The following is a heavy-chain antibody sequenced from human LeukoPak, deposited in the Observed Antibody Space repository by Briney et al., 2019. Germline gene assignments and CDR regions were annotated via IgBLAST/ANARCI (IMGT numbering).Heavy chain of an antibody. CDR3: ARRSGYDSSGCYRPYDY. V-gene: IGHV3-21*01. D-gene: IGHD3-22*01. CDR2: ISSSSSYI. CDR1: GFTFSSYS. Sequence: GGSLRLSCAASGFTFSSYSMNWVRQAPGKGLEWVSSISSSSSYIYYADSVKGRFTISRDNAKNSLYLQMNSLRAEDTAVYYCARRSGYDSSGCYRPYDYWGQGTLVTVSS. J-gene: IGHJ4*02.